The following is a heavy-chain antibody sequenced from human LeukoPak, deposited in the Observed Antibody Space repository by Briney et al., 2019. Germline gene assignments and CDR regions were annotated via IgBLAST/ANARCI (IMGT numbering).Heavy chain of an antibody. D-gene: IGHD1-7*01. Sequence: GGSLRLSCAASGFTFDDYAMHWVRQGPGKGLEWVSDITWNSGTIGYADSVKGRFTISRDKAKNSLYLQMNSLRAEDTALYYCAKDVTGTGAFDIWGQGTMVTVSS. CDR1: GFTFDDYA. CDR2: ITWNSGTI. V-gene: IGHV3-9*01. CDR3: AKDVTGTGAFDI. J-gene: IGHJ3*02.